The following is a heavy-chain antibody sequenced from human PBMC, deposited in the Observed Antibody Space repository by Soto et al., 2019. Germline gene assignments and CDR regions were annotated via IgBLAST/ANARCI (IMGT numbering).Heavy chain of an antibody. D-gene: IGHD2-2*01. CDR1: GGIFSSFS. Sequence: QVQLVQSGAEVKTPGSSVEVSCKASGGIFSSFSITWVRQVPGHGLEWMGGIIPMTGTPNYAEKFQGRLTRTADAPTRTAYLVLSSLKSEDTAVYYCARGPILPGATSWLDPWGQGTVVIVSS. V-gene: IGHV1-69*01. CDR2: IIPMTGTP. J-gene: IGHJ5*02. CDR3: ARGPILPGATSWLDP.